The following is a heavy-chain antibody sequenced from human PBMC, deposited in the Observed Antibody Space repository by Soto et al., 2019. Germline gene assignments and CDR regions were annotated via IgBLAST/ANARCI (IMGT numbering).Heavy chain of an antibody. Sequence: QPGGSRSLSCVASGFIFSRCAMHWVRQAPGKGLEVISAISPDGDDTYYGNSVKGRFTISRDNSRDTLYLQMGSLRAEDMAVYYCAARIIADNDYWGQGTQVTVSS. J-gene: IGHJ4*02. CDR3: AARIIADNDY. CDR1: GFIFSRCA. V-gene: IGHV3-64*01. D-gene: IGHD1-20*01. CDR2: ISPDGDDT.